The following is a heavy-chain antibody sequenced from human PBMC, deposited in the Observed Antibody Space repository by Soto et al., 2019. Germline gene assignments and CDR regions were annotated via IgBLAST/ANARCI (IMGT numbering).Heavy chain of an antibody. Sequence: GALRLSCAASGFTFSSYSMNWVRQAPGKGLEWVSYFSSSSSTIYYADSVKGRFTISRDNAKNSLYLQMNSLGDEDTAVYYCARHPERIAQIGWFDPWGQGTLVTVSS. V-gene: IGHV3-48*02. J-gene: IGHJ5*02. CDR1: GFTFSSYS. D-gene: IGHD6-13*01. CDR2: FSSSSSTI. CDR3: ARHPERIAQIGWFDP.